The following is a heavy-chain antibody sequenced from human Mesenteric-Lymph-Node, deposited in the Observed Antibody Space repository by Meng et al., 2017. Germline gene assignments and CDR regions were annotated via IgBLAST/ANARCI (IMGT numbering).Heavy chain of an antibody. J-gene: IGHJ4*02. V-gene: IGHV2-5*02. D-gene: IGHD3-22*01. CDR3: AHQGVYYYDSSGPFDY. CDR1: GFSLSTSGVG. Sequence: ITLKGSGPTLVKPTQTLTLTCTFSGFSLSTSGVGVGWIRQPPGKALEWLAVIYWDDDKRYSPSLKSRLTITKDTSKNQVVLTMTNMDPVDTATYYCAHQGVYYYDSSGPFDYWGQGTLVTVSS. CDR2: IYWDDDK.